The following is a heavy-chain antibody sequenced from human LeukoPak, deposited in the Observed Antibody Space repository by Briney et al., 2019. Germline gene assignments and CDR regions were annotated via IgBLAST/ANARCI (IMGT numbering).Heavy chain of an antibody. D-gene: IGHD3-10*01. CDR3: ATDRITMGDY. Sequence: ASVKVSCKVSGYTLTELSMHWVRQAPGKGLEWMGGFDPEGDETVYAQKFQGRVTMTEDTSTDTVYMELSSLRSEDTAVYYCATDRITMGDYWGQGTLVTVSS. CDR2: FDPEGDET. J-gene: IGHJ4*02. V-gene: IGHV1-24*01. CDR1: GYTLTELS.